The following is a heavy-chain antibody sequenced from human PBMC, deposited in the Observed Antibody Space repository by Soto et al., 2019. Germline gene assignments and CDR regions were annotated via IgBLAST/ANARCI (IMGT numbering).Heavy chain of an antibody. V-gene: IGHV4-34*01. CDR1: GGSFSGYY. D-gene: IGHD3-22*01. CDR2: INHSGST. CDR3: ATYWYDSSGYQRYYYYGMDV. Sequence: SETLSLTCAVYGGSFSGYYWSWIRQPPGKGLEWIGEINHSGSTNYNPSLKSRVTISVDTSKNQSSLKLSSVTAADTAVYYCATYWYDSSGYQRYYYYGMDVWGQGTTVTVSS. J-gene: IGHJ6*02.